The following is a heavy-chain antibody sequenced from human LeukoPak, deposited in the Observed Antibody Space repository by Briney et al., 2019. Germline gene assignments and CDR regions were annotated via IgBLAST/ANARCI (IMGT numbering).Heavy chain of an antibody. Sequence: GGSLRLSCAASGFTFSSYSMNWVRQAPGKGLVWVSRIGPTGSTTSYADSVKGRFTVSRDNAKNTLYLQVNNLRAEDTAVYYCARGPDSNWSGLDFWGQGTLLTVSS. V-gene: IGHV3-74*01. CDR2: IGPTGSTT. J-gene: IGHJ4*02. CDR3: ARGPDSNWSGLDF. CDR1: GFTFSSYS. D-gene: IGHD6-6*01.